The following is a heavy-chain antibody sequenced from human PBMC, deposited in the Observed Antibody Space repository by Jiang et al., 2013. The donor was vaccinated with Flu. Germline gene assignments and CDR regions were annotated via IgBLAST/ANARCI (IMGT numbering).Heavy chain of an antibody. Sequence: LLKPSETLSLTCIVSGGSISSSSHYWGWIRQPPGKGLEWIGSIYYSGSTYYNPSLKSRVTISVDTSKNQFSPRLSSVTAADTAVYYCARIGSTSLYYYGMDVWGQGTTVTVSS. J-gene: IGHJ6*02. D-gene: IGHD2-2*01. V-gene: IGHV4-39*01. CDR3: ARIGSTSLYYYGMDV. CDR1: GGSISSSSHY. CDR2: IYYSGST.